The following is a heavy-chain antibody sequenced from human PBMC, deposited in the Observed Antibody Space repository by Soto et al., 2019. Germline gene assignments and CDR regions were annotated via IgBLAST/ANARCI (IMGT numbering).Heavy chain of an antibody. J-gene: IGHJ5*02. Sequence: ESGGGLVQPGGSLRLSCEASGFTFSSYAMSWVRQAPGTGLEWVSTISDSGGGTYYADSVKGRFTVSRDNSRNTLYLQMNSLRVEDTAVYYCAKDPQSSGWSYNWYDPWGQGTLVTVSS. CDR2: ISDSGGGT. CDR1: GFTFSSYA. D-gene: IGHD6-19*01. CDR3: AKDPQSSGWSYNWYDP. V-gene: IGHV3-23*01.